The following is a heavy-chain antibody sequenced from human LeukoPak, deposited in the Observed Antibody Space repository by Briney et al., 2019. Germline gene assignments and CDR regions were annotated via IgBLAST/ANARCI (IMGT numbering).Heavy chain of an antibody. CDR3: SRDSLSSCGGDCYSGLDG. Sequence: GGSLRLSCAASGFTFSNYWMHWVRQAPGEALMWVSRIKSDGSSTTYADSVKGRFTISRDNAKNTLYLQMNSLRAEDTAVYYCSRDSLSSCGGDCYSGLDGWGQGTTVTVSS. V-gene: IGHV3-74*01. J-gene: IGHJ6*02. CDR2: IKSDGSST. D-gene: IGHD2-21*02. CDR1: GFTFSNYW.